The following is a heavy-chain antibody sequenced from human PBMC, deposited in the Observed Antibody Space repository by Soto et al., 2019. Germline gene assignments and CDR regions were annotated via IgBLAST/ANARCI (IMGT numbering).Heavy chain of an antibody. CDR3: ARGSRGCFDY. D-gene: IGHD6-19*01. Sequence: QVQLVESGGGVVQPGRSLRLSCAASGFTFSSYAMHWVRQAPGKGLEWVAVISYDGSNKYYADSVKGRFTISRDNSKNTLYLQMNSPRAEDTAVYYCARGSRGCFDYWGQGALVTVTS. CDR2: ISYDGSNK. J-gene: IGHJ4*02. V-gene: IGHV3-30-3*01. CDR1: GFTFSSYA.